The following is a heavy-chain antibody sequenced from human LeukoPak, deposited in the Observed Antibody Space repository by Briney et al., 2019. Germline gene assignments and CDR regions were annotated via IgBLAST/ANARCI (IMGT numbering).Heavy chain of an antibody. D-gene: IGHD1-26*01. CDR3: ARSLIVGATSHFDY. V-gene: IGHV4-39*07. CDR1: GGSISSSGYY. CDR2: IYYGGIT. J-gene: IGHJ4*02. Sequence: PSETLSLTCTVSGGSISSSGYYWGWIRQPPGKGLEWIGSIYYGGITYYNPSLKSRVTISVDTSKTQFSMKLSSVTAADTAVYYCARSLIVGATSHFDYWGQGTLVTVSS.